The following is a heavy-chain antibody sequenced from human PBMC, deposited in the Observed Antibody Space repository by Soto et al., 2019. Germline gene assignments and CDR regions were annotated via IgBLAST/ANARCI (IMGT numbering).Heavy chain of an antibody. CDR3: ARRLSPLDPYHFDY. CDR1: GYSFTSFW. D-gene: IGHD2-2*01. CDR2: IYPGDFDT. V-gene: IGHV5-51*01. Sequence: LNISCKGSGYSFTSFWIAWVRQMPGKGLEWMGIIYPGDFDTRYSPSFQGQVTISADKSINTTYLQWSSLKASDTAMYYCARRLSPLDPYHFDYWGQGTLVTVSS. J-gene: IGHJ4*02.